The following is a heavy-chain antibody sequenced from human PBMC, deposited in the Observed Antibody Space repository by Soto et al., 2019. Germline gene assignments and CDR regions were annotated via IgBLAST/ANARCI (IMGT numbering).Heavy chain of an antibody. D-gene: IGHD5-18*01. CDR3: AKDRGYSYGLTFDY. Sequence: PWGSLRLSCAASGFTFSSYGIHFCRHAPCKGLEWVAVISYDGSNKYYADSVKGRFTISRDNSKNTLYLQMNSLRAEDTAVYYCAKDRGYSYGLTFDYWGQGTLVTVSS. CDR1: GFTFSSYG. CDR2: ISYDGSNK. V-gene: IGHV3-30*18. J-gene: IGHJ4*02.